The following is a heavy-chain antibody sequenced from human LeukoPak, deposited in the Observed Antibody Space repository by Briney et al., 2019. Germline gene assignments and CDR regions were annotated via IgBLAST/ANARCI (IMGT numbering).Heavy chain of an antibody. V-gene: IGHV3-53*01. D-gene: IGHD2-8*02. J-gene: IGHJ6*02. CDR1: GFTVSSNY. CDR3: ARDAGGYGMDV. CDR2: IYSGGST. Sequence: PGGSQRLSCAASGFTVSSNYMTWVRQAPGKGLEWVSVIYSGGSTYYADSVKGRFTISRDNSKNTLYLQMNSLRAEDTAVYYCARDAGGYGMDVWGQGTKVAVSS.